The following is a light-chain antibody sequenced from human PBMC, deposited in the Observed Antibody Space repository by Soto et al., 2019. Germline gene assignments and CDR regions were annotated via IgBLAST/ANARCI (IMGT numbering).Light chain of an antibody. CDR1: QSFSSY. V-gene: IGKV3-11*01. CDR2: DAS. J-gene: IGKJ5*01. Sequence: EIVLTQSPATLSLSPGERATLSCRAGQSFSSYLAWYQQKPGQAPRLLIYDASNRATGIPARFSGSGSGTDFTLTISSLEPEDFAVYYCQQRSNWLSITFGQGTRLEI. CDR3: QQRSNWLSIT.